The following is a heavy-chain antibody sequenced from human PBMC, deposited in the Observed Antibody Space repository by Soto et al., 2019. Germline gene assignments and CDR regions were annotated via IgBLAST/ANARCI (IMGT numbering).Heavy chain of an antibody. D-gene: IGHD3-3*01. V-gene: IGHV3-49*03. CDR2: IRSKAYGGTT. Sequence: PGGSLRLSCTASGFTFGDYAMSWFRQAPGKGLEWVGFIRSKAYGGTTEYAASVKGRFTISRGDSKSIAYLQMNSLKTEDTAVYYCTRHFTIFGVAEHIDYWGQGTLVTVSS. CDR1: GFTFGDYA. J-gene: IGHJ4*02. CDR3: TRHFTIFGVAEHIDY.